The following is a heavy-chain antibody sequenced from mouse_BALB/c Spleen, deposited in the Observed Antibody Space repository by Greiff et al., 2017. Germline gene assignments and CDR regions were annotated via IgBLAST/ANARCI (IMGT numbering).Heavy chain of an antibody. CDR2: ISNGGGST. J-gene: IGHJ2*01. CDR1: GFTFSSYT. CDR3: ARHLDPYYFDY. V-gene: IGHV5-12-2*01. Sequence: EVKVVESGGGLVKPGGSLKLSCAASGFTFSSYTMSWVRQTPEKRLEWVAYISNGGGSTYYPDTVKGRFTISRDNAKNTLYLQMSSLKSEDTAMYYCARHLDPYYFDYWGQGTTLTVSS.